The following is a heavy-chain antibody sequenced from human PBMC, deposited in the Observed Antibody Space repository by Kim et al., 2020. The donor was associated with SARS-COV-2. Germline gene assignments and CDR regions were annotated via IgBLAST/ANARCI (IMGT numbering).Heavy chain of an antibody. V-gene: IGHV3-30*03. D-gene: IGHD6-19*01. J-gene: IGHJ4*02. Sequence: YPEVVRGRFTISRDNSKNTLFLQMNSLTTEDSALYCCAREYSLSVAAPGYWGQGTLLTVSS. CDR3: AREYSLSVAAPGY.